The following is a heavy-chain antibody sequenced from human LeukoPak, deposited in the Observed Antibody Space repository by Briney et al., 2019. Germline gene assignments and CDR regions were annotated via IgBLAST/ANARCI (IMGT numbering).Heavy chain of an antibody. Sequence: GGSLRLSCAASGFTFSNTWMTWVRQAPGKGLEWVGRMRSKTDGRIRDYTTHVKGRFTISRDVSKNTLYLQMSSLKTEDTAVYYCVGRCLGYWGQGTLSPSP. J-gene: IGHJ4*02. CDR2: MRSKTDGRIR. CDR1: GFTFSNTW. CDR3: VGRCLGY. V-gene: IGHV3-15*01. D-gene: IGHD1-26*01.